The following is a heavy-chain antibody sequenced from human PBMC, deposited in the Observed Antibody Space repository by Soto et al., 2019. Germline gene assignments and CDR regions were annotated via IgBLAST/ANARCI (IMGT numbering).Heavy chain of an antibody. D-gene: IGHD3-10*01. J-gene: IGHJ5*02. Sequence: ASVKVSCKVSGYTLTELSMHWVRQAPGKGLEWMGGFDPEDGETIYAQKFQGRVTMTEDTSTDTAYMELSSLRSEDTAVYYCATYYYGSGSLYWFDPWGQGTLVTVSS. CDR2: FDPEDGET. V-gene: IGHV1-24*01. CDR1: GYTLTELS. CDR3: ATYYYGSGSLYWFDP.